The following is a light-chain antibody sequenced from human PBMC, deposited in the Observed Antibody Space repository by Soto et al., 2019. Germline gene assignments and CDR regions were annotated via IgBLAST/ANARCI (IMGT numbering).Light chain of an antibody. J-gene: IGKJ2*01. CDR1: QSVSSN. V-gene: IGKV3-15*01. Sequence: EIVMTQSPATLSVSPGERATLSCRASQSVSSNFAWYQQKPGQAPRLLIYRASTRATGIPARFSGSGSGTEFTLTISSLQSEDFAVYYCQQYNNWPPYTFGQGTKLEIK. CDR2: RAS. CDR3: QQYNNWPPYT.